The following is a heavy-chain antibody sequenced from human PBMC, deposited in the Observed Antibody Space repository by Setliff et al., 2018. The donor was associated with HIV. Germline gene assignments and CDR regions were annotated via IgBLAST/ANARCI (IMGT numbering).Heavy chain of an antibody. CDR3: ARAPSIAARPLDYYYMDV. V-gene: IGHV4-34*01. Sequence: SETLSLTCAVYGGSFSGYSWIWIRQPPGRGLEWIGEIDHRGRPKYIPSLNSRVTMSVDKSRNQFSLKVSSVTAADTAVSYCARAPSIAARPLDYYYMDVWGKGTTVTVSS. CDR1: GGSFSGYS. J-gene: IGHJ6*03. CDR2: IDHRGRP. D-gene: IGHD6-6*01.